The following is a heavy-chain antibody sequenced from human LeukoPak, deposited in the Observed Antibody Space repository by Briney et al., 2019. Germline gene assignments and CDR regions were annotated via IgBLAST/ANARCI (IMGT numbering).Heavy chain of an antibody. J-gene: IGHJ4*02. CDR1: GFTFSSYG. D-gene: IGHD6-13*01. Sequence: GGSLRLSCAASGFTFSSYGMHWVRQAQGKGLEWVAVIWYDGSNKYYADSVKGRFTISRDNSKNTLYLQMNSLRAEDTAVYYCARVAGIAAAGDFDYWGQGTLVTVSS. CDR3: ARVAGIAAAGDFDY. V-gene: IGHV3-33*01. CDR2: IWYDGSNK.